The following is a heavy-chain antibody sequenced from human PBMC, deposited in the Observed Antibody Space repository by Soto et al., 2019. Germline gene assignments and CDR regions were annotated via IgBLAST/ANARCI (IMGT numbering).Heavy chain of an antibody. V-gene: IGHV5-51*01. CDR1: GYSFTSYW. Sequence: GESLKISCKGSGYSFTSYWIGWVRQMPGKGLEWMGIIYPGDSDTRYSPSFQGQVTISADKSISTAYLQWSSLKASDTAMYYCARIDLVQLERPHYYYYMDVWGKGTTVTVSS. D-gene: IGHD1-1*01. J-gene: IGHJ6*03. CDR3: ARIDLVQLERPHYYYYMDV. CDR2: IYPGDSDT.